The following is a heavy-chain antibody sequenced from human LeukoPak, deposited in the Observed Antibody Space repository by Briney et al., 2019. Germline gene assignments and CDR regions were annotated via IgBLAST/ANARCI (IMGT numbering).Heavy chain of an antibody. CDR2: IRYDGSNE. CDR3: AKVSVYMVNEGFDI. J-gene: IGHJ3*02. V-gene: IGHV3-30*02. CDR1: GFTFSTNG. Sequence: GRSLRLSCAAAGFTFSTNGMHWVRQAPGKGLEWVAFIRYDGSNEYYGDSVKGRFIISRDNSKNTLYLQMNSLTAEDTAVYYCAKVSVYMVNEGFDIWGQGTVVTVSS. D-gene: IGHD5-18*01.